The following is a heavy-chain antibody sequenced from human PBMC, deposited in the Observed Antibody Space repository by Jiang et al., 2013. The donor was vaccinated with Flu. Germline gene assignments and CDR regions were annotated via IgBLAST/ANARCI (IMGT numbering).Heavy chain of an antibody. CDR2: ISAYNGNT. J-gene: IGHJ2*01. Sequence: GAEVKKPGASVKVSCKASGYTFTSYGISWVRQAPGQGLEWMGWISAYNGNTNYAQKLQGRVTMTTDTSTSTAYMELRSLRSDDTAVYYCAREYYYDSSGSTDWYFDLWGRGTLVTVSS. V-gene: IGHV1-18*04. CDR1: GYTFTSYG. D-gene: IGHD3-22*01. CDR3: AREYYYDSSGSTDWYFDL.